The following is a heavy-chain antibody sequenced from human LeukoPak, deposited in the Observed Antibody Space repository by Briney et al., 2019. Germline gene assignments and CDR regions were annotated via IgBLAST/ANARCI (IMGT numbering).Heavy chain of an antibody. D-gene: IGHD7-27*01. CDR2: IKQDGSEK. CDR3: ARTLTGDFHH. V-gene: IGHV3-7*01. Sequence: GGSLRLSCTASGFSFSSYWMSWVRQAPEKGLEWVANIKQDGSEKYYVDSVKGRFTISRANAKNSLYLQMNSLRAEDTAVYYCARTLTGDFHHWGQGTLVTVSS. CDR1: GFSFSSYW. J-gene: IGHJ1*01.